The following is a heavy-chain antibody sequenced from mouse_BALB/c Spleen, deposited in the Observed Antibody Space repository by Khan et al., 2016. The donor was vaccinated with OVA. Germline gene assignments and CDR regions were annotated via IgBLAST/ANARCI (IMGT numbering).Heavy chain of an antibody. J-gene: IGHJ1*01. CDR3: ARDYFGSSWYFDV. CDR1: GYSITSGYY. CDR2: IRYDGNN. V-gene: IGHV3-6*02. D-gene: IGHD1-1*01. Sequence: EVKLQESGPGLVKPSQSLSLTCSVTGYSITSGYYWNWIRQFPGNKLEWMGYIRYDGNNNYSPSLKNRISITRDTSKNQFFLRLNSVTTEDTATYDCARDYFGSSWYFDVWGAGTTVTVSS.